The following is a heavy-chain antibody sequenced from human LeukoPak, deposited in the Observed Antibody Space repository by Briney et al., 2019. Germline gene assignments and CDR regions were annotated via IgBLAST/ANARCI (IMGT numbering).Heavy chain of an antibody. Sequence: AASVKVSCKAPGYSFTNYEVNWVRQATGQGLEWMGWMNPNSGNTGYAQNFQGRVTMTWNTSISTAYMELSGLRSEDTAVYYCARDKQWLVETDYWGQGTLVTVSS. D-gene: IGHD6-19*01. CDR2: MNPNSGNT. CDR3: ARDKQWLVETDY. CDR1: GYSFTNYE. J-gene: IGHJ4*02. V-gene: IGHV1-8*01.